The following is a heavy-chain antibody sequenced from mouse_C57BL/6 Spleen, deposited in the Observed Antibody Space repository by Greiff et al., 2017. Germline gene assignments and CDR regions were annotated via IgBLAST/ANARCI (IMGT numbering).Heavy chain of an antibody. J-gene: IGHJ2*01. CDR1: GYSITSGYY. D-gene: IGHD1-1*01. CDR2: ISYDGSN. V-gene: IGHV3-6*01. CDR3: ARDRGYGYFDY. Sequence: EVKLMESGPGLVKPSQSLSLTCSVTGYSITSGYYWNWIRQFPGNKLEWMCYISYDGSNNYNPSLKNRISITRDTSKNQFFLKLNSVTTEDTATYYCARDRGYGYFDYWGQGTTLTVSS.